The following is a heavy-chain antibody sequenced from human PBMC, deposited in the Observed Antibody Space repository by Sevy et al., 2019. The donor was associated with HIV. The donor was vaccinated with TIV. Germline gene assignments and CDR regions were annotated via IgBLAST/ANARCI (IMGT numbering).Heavy chain of an antibody. Sequence: GGSLRLSCAASGFTFSSYEMNWVRQAPGKGLEWVSYISSSGSTIYYADSVKGRFTISRDNAKNSPYLQMNSLRAEDTAVYYCARDRWSGEDSSGYYDGYWGQGTLVTVSS. CDR2: ISSSGSTI. CDR1: GFTFSSYE. CDR3: ARDRWSGEDSSGYYDGY. V-gene: IGHV3-48*03. J-gene: IGHJ4*02. D-gene: IGHD3-22*01.